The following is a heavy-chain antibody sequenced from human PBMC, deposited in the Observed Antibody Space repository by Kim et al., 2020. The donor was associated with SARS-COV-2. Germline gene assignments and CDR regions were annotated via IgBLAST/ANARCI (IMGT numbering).Heavy chain of an antibody. CDR3: AKDQSSENGYYYGCGY. Sequence: GGSLRLSCAASGFTFSSYGMHWVRQAPGKGLEWVAVISYDGSNKYYADSVKGRFTISRDNSKNTLYLQMNSLRAEDTAVYYCAKDQSSENGYYYGCGYWGQGTLVTVSS. D-gene: IGHD3-22*01. J-gene: IGHJ4*02. CDR2: ISYDGSNK. V-gene: IGHV3-30*18. CDR1: GFTFSSYG.